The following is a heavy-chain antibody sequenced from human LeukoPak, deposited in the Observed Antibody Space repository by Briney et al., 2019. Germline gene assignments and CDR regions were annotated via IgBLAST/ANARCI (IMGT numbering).Heavy chain of an antibody. CDR3: ARELEYYDILTGYYPYNWFDP. CDR2: IYYSGST. Sequence: SDTLSLTCTVSGGSLSSYYWSWIRQPPGKGLEWIGYIYYSGSTNYNPSLKSRVTISVDTSKNQFSLKLSSVTAADTAVYYCARELEYYDILTGYYPYNWFDPWGQGTLVTVSS. D-gene: IGHD3-9*01. V-gene: IGHV4-59*01. CDR1: GGSLSSYY. J-gene: IGHJ5*02.